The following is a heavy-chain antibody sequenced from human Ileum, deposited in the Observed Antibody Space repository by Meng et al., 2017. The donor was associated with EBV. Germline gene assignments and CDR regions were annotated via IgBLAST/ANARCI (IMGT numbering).Heavy chain of an antibody. D-gene: IGHD1-7*01. Sequence: VQLQGSGRGLVKPSGSLSLTCTVSGDSISSDIWWSWVRQPPGKGLEWIGEVYHRGDTNYNPSLKSRVDISVDKSKNQFYLSLFSVTAADTAVYYCGRDQGRELINHWGQGTLVTVSS. V-gene: IGHV4-4*02. CDR1: GDSISSDIW. CDR2: VYHRGDT. J-gene: IGHJ4*02. CDR3: GRDQGRELINH.